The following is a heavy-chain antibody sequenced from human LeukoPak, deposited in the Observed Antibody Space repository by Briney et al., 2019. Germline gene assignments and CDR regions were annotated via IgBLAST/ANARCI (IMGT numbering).Heavy chain of an antibody. CDR1: EFSVGSNY. CDR3: AKNGPDYYYMDV. Sequence: GGSLRLSCAASEFSVGSNYMTWVRQAPGKGLEWVAVISYDGSNKYYADSVKGRFTISRDNSKNTLYLQMNSLRAEDTAVYYCAKNGPDYYYMDVWGKGTTVTVSS. J-gene: IGHJ6*03. D-gene: IGHD4-17*01. CDR2: ISYDGSNK. V-gene: IGHV3-30*18.